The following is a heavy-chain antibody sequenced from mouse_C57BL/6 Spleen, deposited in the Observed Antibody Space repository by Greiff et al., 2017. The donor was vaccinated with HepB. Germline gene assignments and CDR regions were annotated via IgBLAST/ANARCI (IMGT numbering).Heavy chain of an antibody. J-gene: IGHJ4*01. CDR1: GFTFSDYG. D-gene: IGHD2-12*01. CDR2: ISSGSSTI. CDR3: ARNYREAMDY. Sequence: EVKLMESGGGLVKPGGSLKLSCAASGFTFSDYGMHWVRQAPEKGLEWVAYISSGSSTIYYADTVKGRFTISRDNAKNTLFLQMTSLRSEDTAMYYCARNYREAMDYWGQGTSVTVSS. V-gene: IGHV5-17*01.